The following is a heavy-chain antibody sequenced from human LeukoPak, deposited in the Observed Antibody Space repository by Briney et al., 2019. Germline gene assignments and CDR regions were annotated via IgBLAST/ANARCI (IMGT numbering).Heavy chain of an antibody. CDR3: AKVRGAAHNPSDY. CDR2: IRYDGRDE. V-gene: IGHV3-30*02. CDR1: GFTFSSYA. D-gene: IGHD2-15*01. J-gene: IGHJ4*02. Sequence: QPGRSLRLSCAASGFTFSSYAMHWVRQAPGKGLEWVAFIRYDGRDENYADSVKGRFTISRDNSNNTLYLQMNRLRGEDTAVYYCAKVRGAAHNPSDYWGQGTLVTVSS.